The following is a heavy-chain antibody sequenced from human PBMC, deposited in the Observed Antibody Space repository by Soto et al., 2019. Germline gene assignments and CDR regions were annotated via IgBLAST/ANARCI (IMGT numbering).Heavy chain of an antibody. CDR1: GGSVRSGSYY. D-gene: IGHD6-19*01. Sequence: QVQLQESGPGLVKPSETLSLTCTVSGGSVRSGSYYWRWIRQPPGKGLEWIGYIYYNGNTNYNPSLKSRITISLDTSKNQLSLKLNPVTSADTAVYPCATTTGWYFQLWGQGSLVNVSS. CDR2: IYYNGNT. J-gene: IGHJ1*01. V-gene: IGHV4-61*01. CDR3: ATTTGWYFQL.